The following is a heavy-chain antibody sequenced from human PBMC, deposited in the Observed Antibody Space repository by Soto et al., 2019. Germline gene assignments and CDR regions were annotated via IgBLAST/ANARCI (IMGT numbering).Heavy chain of an antibody. CDR1: GYTFTSYG. D-gene: IGHD6-13*01. CDR2: ISAYNGNT. J-gene: IGHJ2*01. CDR3: ARVLYRSGGYDRYFDL. Sequence: QLQLVQSGAEVKKPGASVKVSCKASGYTFTSYGISWVRQAPGQGHELMGGISAYNGNTNYAQKLKGRLTMTTDTSTSKVYMAVSSLGADDTAVYYCARVLYRSGGYDRYFDLWGRGTPVTVSS. V-gene: IGHV1-18*01.